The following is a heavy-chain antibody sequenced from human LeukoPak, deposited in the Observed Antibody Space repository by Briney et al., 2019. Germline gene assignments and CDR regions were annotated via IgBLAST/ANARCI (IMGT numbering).Heavy chain of an antibody. Sequence: ASVKVPCKASGYTFTSYGISWVRQAPGQGLEWMGWISAYNGNTNYAQKLQGRVTMTTDTSTSTAYMELRGLRSDDTAVYYCARAAGRYDFWSGSRGYYYYYMDVWGKGTTVTVSS. D-gene: IGHD3-3*01. CDR1: GYTFTSYG. J-gene: IGHJ6*03. CDR3: ARAAGRYDFWSGSRGYYYYYMDV. V-gene: IGHV1-18*01. CDR2: ISAYNGNT.